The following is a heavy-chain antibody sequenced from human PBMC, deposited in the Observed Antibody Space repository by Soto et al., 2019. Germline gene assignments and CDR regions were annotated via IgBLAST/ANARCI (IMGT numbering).Heavy chain of an antibody. V-gene: IGHV1-3*01. CDR2: LNPDTVNT. J-gene: IGHJ3*01. CDR3: ARDIQSVGPRANDAFDV. Sequence: QVQLVQSGAELKKPGASVNISCTASGFTFSDNLINLVRQVPGQGLEWMGWLNPDTVNTRYSETFQGRVTISRHPSASIAYLELSGLANEDTALYFCARDIQSVGPRANDAFDVWGQGTMITVSA. CDR1: GFTFSDNL. D-gene: IGHD5-18*01.